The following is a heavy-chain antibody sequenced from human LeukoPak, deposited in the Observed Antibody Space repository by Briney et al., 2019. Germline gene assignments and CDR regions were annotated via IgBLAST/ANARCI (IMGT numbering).Heavy chain of an antibody. CDR1: GGSISNSYYY. D-gene: IGHD7-27*01. Sequence: SETLSLTCTVSGGSISNSYYYWGWTRQPPGEALEWIGSIYYSGTTYYKPSLKSRVTISVDTSKNQFSLRLSSVTAADTAVYYCARLVNWGSVYFDYWGQGTLVTVSS. J-gene: IGHJ4*02. V-gene: IGHV4-39*01. CDR2: IYYSGTT. CDR3: ARLVNWGSVYFDY.